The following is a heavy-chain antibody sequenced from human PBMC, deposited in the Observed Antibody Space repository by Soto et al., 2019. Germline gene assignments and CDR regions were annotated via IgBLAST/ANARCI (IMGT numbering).Heavy chain of an antibody. CDR2: ISPVMGTT. J-gene: IGHJ5*02. V-gene: IGHV1-69*06. CDR1: GDIFDNYA. CDR3: ARDYSGYDPALKRFDP. Sequence: GASVKVSFKASGDIFDNYAISWVRQARGQGREWLGGISPVMGTTHYAQRFQGRLTITADRSTMTTFRELSGLKSEDTAIYFCARDYSGYDPALKRFDPWGQGTLVTVSS. D-gene: IGHD5-12*01.